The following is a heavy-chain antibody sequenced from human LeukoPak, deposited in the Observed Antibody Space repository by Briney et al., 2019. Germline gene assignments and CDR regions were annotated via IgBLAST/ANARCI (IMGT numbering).Heavy chain of an antibody. J-gene: IGHJ4*01. CDR2: ISSCDYTK. Sequence: GGSLRLSCAASGFTFSDYYMSWIRQAPGKGLEWVSYISSCDYTKYYADSVKGRFTISRDNAKNSLYLQMNSLRVEDTAVYYCARGIRGNRDYWGQGTLVTVSS. CDR1: GFTFSDYY. V-gene: IGHV3-11*01. D-gene: IGHD1-26*01. CDR3: ARGIRGNRDY.